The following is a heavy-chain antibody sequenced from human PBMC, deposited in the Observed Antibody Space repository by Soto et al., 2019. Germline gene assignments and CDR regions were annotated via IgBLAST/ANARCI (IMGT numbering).Heavy chain of an antibody. J-gene: IGHJ5*02. CDR3: AGGSAYYYGSGSSGNWLDP. V-gene: IGHV4-34*01. CDR1: GGSFSGYY. D-gene: IGHD3-10*01. CDR2: INHSGST. Sequence: SETLSLTCAVYGGSFSGYYWSWIRQPPGKGLEWIGEINHSGSTNYNPSLKSRVTISVDTSKNQFSLKLSSVTAADTAVYYCAGGSAYYYGSGSSGNWLDPWGQGTLVTVSS.